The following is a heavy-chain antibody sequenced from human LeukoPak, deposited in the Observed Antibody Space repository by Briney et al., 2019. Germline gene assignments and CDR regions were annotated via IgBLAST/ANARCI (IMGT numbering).Heavy chain of an antibody. CDR2: IYTSGST. V-gene: IGHV4-4*07. CDR3: AREAYYYDSSGQNTLGY. CDR1: GGSISSYY. D-gene: IGHD3-22*01. J-gene: IGHJ4*02. Sequence: SETLSLTCTVSGGSISSYYWSWIRQPAGKGLERIGRIYTSGSTNYNPSLKSRVTMSVDTSKNQFSLKLSSVTAADTAVYYCAREAYYYDSSGQNTLGYWGQGTLVTVSS.